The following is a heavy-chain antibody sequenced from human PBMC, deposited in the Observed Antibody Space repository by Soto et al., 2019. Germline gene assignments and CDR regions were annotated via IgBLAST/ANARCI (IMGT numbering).Heavy chain of an antibody. Sequence: PGGSLRLSCAASGFTFSSYGMHWVRQAPGKGLEWVAVIWYDGSNKYYADTVKGRFTIYRDNSKNTLYLQLNSLRAEDTAVYYCARGRNYYDSSGYPGGGNWFDPWGQGT. V-gene: IGHV3-33*01. CDR3: ARGRNYYDSSGYPGGGNWFDP. D-gene: IGHD3-22*01. J-gene: IGHJ5*02. CDR2: IWYDGSNK. CDR1: GFTFSSYG.